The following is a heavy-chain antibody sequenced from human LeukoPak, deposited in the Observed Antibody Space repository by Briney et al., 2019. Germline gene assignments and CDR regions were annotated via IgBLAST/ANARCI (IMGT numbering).Heavy chain of an antibody. CDR3: ARDPLYCSSWYVVYYYYGMDV. J-gene: IGHJ6*02. CDR2: IYASGST. Sequence: SETLSLTCTVSGGSISSYYWSWIRQPAGKGLEWIGRIYASGSTNYNPSLKSRVTMSVDTSKNQFSLKLSSVTAADTAVYYCARDPLYCSSWYVVYYYYGMDVWGQGTTVTVSS. CDR1: GGSISSYY. V-gene: IGHV4-4*07. D-gene: IGHD6-13*01.